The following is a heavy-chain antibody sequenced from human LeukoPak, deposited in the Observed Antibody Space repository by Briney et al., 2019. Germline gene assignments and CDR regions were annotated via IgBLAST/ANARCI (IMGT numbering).Heavy chain of an antibody. D-gene: IGHD7-27*01. CDR3: AKDGNWARFED. Sequence: EGSLRLSCAASGFTFSSYAMNWVRQAPGKGLEWVSGITSRSTTYYADSVKSRFTISRDNSKNMVWLQINSPTAEDTATYYCAKDGNWARFEDWGQGTLVTVSS. CDR1: GFTFSSYA. J-gene: IGHJ4*02. V-gene: IGHV3-23*01. CDR2: ITSRSTT.